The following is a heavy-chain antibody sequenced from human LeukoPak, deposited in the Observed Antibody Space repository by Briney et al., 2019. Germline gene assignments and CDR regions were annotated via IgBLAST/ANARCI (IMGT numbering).Heavy chain of an antibody. CDR3: ARRRWLQLRTFDY. Sequence: GESLKISCKASGYTFTGYYMHWVRQAPGQGLEWMGWINPNSGGTNYAQKFQGRVTMTRDTSISTAYMELSRLRSDDTAVYYCARRRWLQLRTFDYWGQGTLVTVSS. CDR1: GYTFTGYY. CDR2: INPNSGGT. J-gene: IGHJ4*02. V-gene: IGHV1-2*02. D-gene: IGHD5-24*01.